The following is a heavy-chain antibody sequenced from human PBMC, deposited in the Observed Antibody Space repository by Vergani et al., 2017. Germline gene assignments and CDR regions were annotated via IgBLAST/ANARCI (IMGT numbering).Heavy chain of an antibody. CDR3: ARWGNEKRLDS. CDR1: GFTVNNYA. J-gene: IGHJ5*01. Sequence: EVQLWESGGGLVQPGGSLRLSCAASGFTVNNYAMSWVRQAPGKGLEWVSGMNGNSARTYYADSVKGRFTISRDKFQNTLYLQMNSLRVEDTAVYYCARWGNEKRLDSWGQGTLVTVSS. CDR2: MNGNSART. V-gene: IGHV3-23*01. D-gene: IGHD1-1*01.